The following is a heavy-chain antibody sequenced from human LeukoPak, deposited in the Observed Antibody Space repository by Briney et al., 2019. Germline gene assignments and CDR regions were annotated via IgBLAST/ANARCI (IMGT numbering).Heavy chain of an antibody. J-gene: IGHJ5*02. V-gene: IGHV1-18*01. CDR3: ARDLGAAAGTRWFDP. Sequence: PWASVKVSCKASGGTFSSYAISWVRQAPGQGLEWMGWISAYNGNTNYAQKLQGRVTMTTDTSTSTAYMELRSLRSDDTAVYYCARDLGAAAGTRWFDPWGQGTLVTVSS. CDR2: ISAYNGNT. D-gene: IGHD6-13*01. CDR1: GGTFSSYA.